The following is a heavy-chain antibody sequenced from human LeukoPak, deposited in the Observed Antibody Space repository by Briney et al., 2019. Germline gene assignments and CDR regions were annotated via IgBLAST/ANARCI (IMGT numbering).Heavy chain of an antibody. CDR3: ARRRGGFGEGEFDY. D-gene: IGHD3-10*01. CDR1: GVSIRGFY. CDR2: SHTGGSI. Sequence: SETLSLTCTVSGVSIRGFYWNWIRQPPRKGLECVGYSHTGGSISSNPSLNSRVAFSMDTSKNQVSLRLNSVNATDTAVYYCARRRGGFGEGEFDYWGQRIPVTVST. V-gene: IGHV4-4*08. J-gene: IGHJ4*02.